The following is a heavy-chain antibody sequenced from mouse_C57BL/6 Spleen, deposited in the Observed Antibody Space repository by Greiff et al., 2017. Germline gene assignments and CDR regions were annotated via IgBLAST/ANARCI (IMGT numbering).Heavy chain of an antibody. V-gene: IGHV5-4*03. CDR1: GFTFSSYA. J-gene: IGHJ2*01. CDR2: ISDGGSYT. Sequence: EVMLVESGGGLVKPGGSLKLSCAASGFTFSSYAMSWVRQTPEKRLEWVATISDGGSYTYYPDNVKGRFTISRDNAKNILYLQMSHLKSEDTAMYYCARGPYFDYWGQGTTLTVSS. CDR3: ARGPYFDY.